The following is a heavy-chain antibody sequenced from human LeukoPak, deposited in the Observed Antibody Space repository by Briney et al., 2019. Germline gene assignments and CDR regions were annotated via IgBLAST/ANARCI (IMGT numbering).Heavy chain of an antibody. CDR2: IYHSGST. CDR1: GGSISSSNW. Sequence: SETLSLTCAVSGGSISSSNWWSWVRQPPGKGLEWIGEIYHSGSTNYNPSLKSRVTISVDTSKNQFSLKLSSVTAADTAVYYCARSFGPWLTGWFDPWGQGTLVTISS. V-gene: IGHV4-4*02. J-gene: IGHJ5*02. D-gene: IGHD5-18*01. CDR3: ARSFGPWLTGWFDP.